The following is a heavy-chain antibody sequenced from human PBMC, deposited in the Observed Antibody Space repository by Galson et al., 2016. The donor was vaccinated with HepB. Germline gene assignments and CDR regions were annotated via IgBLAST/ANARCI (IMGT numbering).Heavy chain of an antibody. Sequence: SETLSLTCFVSNVSLSDGDWWTWVRQPPGKGLQWLGQIYHGGTTKYNPSLGSRLTMSMDESSNHFSLKLNSLTASDTAVYYRARGYTTCDYWGQGVLVTVSS. V-gene: IGHV4/OR15-8*02. J-gene: IGHJ4*02. CDR3: ARGYTTCDY. CDR1: NVSLSDGDW. D-gene: IGHD1-1*01. CDR2: IYHGGTT.